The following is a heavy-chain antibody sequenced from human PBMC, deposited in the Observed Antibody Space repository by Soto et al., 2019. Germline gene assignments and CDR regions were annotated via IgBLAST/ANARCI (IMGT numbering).Heavy chain of an antibody. CDR1: GGTFSSYA. CDR2: IIPIFGTA. Sequence: SVKVSCKASGGTFSSYAISWVRQAPGQGLEWMGGIIPIFGTANYAQKFQGRVTITADKSTSTAYMGLSSLRSEDTAVYYCAGDCSSTSCPNWFDPWGQGTLVTVSS. CDR3: AGDCSSTSCPNWFDP. V-gene: IGHV1-69*06. J-gene: IGHJ5*02. D-gene: IGHD2-2*01.